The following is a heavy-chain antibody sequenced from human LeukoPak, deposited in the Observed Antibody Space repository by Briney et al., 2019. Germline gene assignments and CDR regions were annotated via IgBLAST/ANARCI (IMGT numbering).Heavy chain of an antibody. CDR2: IRSKAYGGTT. J-gene: IGHJ4*02. CDR3: TREILWYYSDSSRDLFDY. V-gene: IGHV3-49*04. CDR1: GFTFGDYA. D-gene: IGHD3-22*01. Sequence: SLRLSCTASGFTFGDYAMIGVRQAPGKGREGVGCIRSKAYGGTTEYAASVKGRFTISRDDSKTIAYLQMNSMKTEDTAVYYCTREILWYYSDSSRDLFDYWGQGTLVTVSS.